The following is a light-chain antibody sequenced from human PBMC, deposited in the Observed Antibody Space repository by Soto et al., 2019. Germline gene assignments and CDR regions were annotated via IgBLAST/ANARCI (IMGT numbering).Light chain of an antibody. CDR1: QRVSGNY. CDR2: ASS. J-gene: IGKJ3*01. CDR3: QQYATFPVT. V-gene: IGKV3-20*01. Sequence: ENVLTQSPGTLSLSPGDSAALSCRASQRVSGNYLAWYQQRPGRAPRLLIYASSTRTTGIPDRFSGSGSGTDFTLTITRVEPEDLAVYYCQQYATFPVTFGPGTKVEIK.